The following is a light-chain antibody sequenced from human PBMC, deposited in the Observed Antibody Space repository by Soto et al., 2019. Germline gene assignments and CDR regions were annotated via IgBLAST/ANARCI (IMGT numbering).Light chain of an antibody. CDR2: AAS. J-gene: IGKJ1*01. V-gene: IGKV1-39*01. CDR3: QQKYSTPWT. CDR1: QSISSY. Sequence: DIQMTQSPSSLSAFPGDRVTLTCRSSQSISSYLNWYQQKTGKDPKLLIYAASSLQSGVPSRFSGSGSGTDFNLTISSLQTEDFATYYCQQKYSTPWTFGQGTKVDIK.